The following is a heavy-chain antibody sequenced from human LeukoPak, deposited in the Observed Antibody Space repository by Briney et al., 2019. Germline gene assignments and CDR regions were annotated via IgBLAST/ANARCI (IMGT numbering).Heavy chain of an antibody. D-gene: IGHD3-10*01. J-gene: IGHJ4*02. Sequence: PGGPLRLSCAASGFTFSSYNMIWVRQAPGKGLEWVSSISSSSSYIYYADSVKGRFTISRDNAKNSLYLQMNSLRAEDTAVYYCARGMYYYGSGSSFDNWGQGTLVTVST. V-gene: IGHV3-21*01. CDR1: GFTFSSYN. CDR3: ARGMYYYGSGSSFDN. CDR2: ISSSSSYI.